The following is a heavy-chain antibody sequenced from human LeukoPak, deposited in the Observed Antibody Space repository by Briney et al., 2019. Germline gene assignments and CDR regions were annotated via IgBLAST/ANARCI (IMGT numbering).Heavy chain of an antibody. CDR3: ASAREYCGSAECYEYFQH. D-gene: IGHD2-21*01. CDR2: IYSGGST. CDR1: GFTVGTNS. J-gene: IGHJ1*01. V-gene: IGHV3-53*01. Sequence: GGSLTLSCAASGFTVGTNSMSWVRQSPGKGLEWVSVIYSGGSTYYADSVNGRFTISRDSPRNTLFLQMTSLRAEDTALYYCASAREYCGSAECYEYFQHWGQGTMVTVSS.